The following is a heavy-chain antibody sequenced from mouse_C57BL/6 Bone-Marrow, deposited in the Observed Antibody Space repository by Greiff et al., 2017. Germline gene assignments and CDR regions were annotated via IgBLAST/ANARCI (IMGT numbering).Heavy chain of an antibody. CDR1: GFTFSDYY. V-gene: IGHV5-12*01. CDR3: ARQSYYGP. Sequence: EVKLEESGGGLVQPGGSLKLSCAASGFTFSDYYMYWVRQTPEKRLEWVAYISNGGGSTYYPDTVKGRFTISRDNAKNTLYLQMSRLKSEDTAMYYCARQSYYGPWGQGTLVTVSA. CDR2: ISNGGGST. J-gene: IGHJ3*01. D-gene: IGHD1-1*01.